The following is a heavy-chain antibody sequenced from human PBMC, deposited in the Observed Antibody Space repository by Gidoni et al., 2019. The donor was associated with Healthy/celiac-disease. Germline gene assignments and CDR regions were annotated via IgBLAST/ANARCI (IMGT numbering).Heavy chain of an antibody. CDR2: INHSGST. D-gene: IGHD5-18*01. CDR3: ARGGYPKEIRIQLWQRHAFDI. V-gene: IGHV4-34*01. Sequence: QVQLQPWGAGLLKPSETLSLTGAVYGGSFSGYYWSWIRQPPGKGLEWLGEINHSGSTNYNPSLKSRVTISVDTSKNQFSLKLSSVTAADTAVYYCARGGYPKEIRIQLWQRHAFDIWGQGTMVTVSS. J-gene: IGHJ3*02. CDR1: GGSFSGYY.